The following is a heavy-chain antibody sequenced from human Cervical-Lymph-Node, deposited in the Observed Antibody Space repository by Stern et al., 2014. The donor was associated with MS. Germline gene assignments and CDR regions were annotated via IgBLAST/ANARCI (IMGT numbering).Heavy chain of an antibody. V-gene: IGHV1-69*06. CDR1: GGTFTKYA. Sequence: MQLVESGVEVKRPGSSVKVSCTASGGTFTKYAFSWVRQAPGQGLEWIGGIIPIFRTTSYAQKFQGRVTITADKSTSTAYIELSSLRSEDTAVYYCARDSGTDTYNYYYGLDVWGQGTTVTVSS. D-gene: IGHD2-21*01. CDR2: IIPIFRTT. CDR3: ARDSGTDTYNYYYGLDV. J-gene: IGHJ6*02.